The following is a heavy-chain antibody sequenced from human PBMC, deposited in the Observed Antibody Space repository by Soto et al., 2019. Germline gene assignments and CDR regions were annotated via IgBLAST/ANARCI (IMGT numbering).Heavy chain of an antibody. V-gene: IGHV1-46*01. CDR3: ARDQFVAARPGYYYGMDV. CDR1: GYTFTSYY. Sequence: QVQLVQSGAEVKKPGASVKVSCKASGYTFTSYYMHWVRQAPGQGLEWMGIINPSGGSTSYAQKFQGRVTMTRDTSTSTVYMELSSLRSEDTAVYYCARDQFVAARPGYYYGMDVWGQGTTITVSS. D-gene: IGHD6-6*01. CDR2: INPSGGST. J-gene: IGHJ6*02.